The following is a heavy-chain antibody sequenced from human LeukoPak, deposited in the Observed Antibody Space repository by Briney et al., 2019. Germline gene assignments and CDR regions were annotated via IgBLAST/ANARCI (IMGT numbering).Heavy chain of an antibody. CDR2: IYSGGST. V-gene: IGHV3-66*01. Sequence: GGPLRLSCAASGFTVSSNYMSWVRQAPGKGLEWVTVIYSGGSTYYADSVKGRFTISRDNSKNTLYLQMNSLRAEDTAVYYCASLYDFVYWGQGTLVTVSS. D-gene: IGHD2-2*01. CDR1: GFTVSSNY. J-gene: IGHJ4*02. CDR3: ASLYDFVY.